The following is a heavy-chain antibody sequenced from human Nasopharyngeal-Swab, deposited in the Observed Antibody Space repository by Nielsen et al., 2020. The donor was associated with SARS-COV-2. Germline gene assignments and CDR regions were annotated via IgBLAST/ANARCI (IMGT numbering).Heavy chain of an antibody. J-gene: IGHJ4*02. CDR3: ATYSSGSYFYFDS. Sequence: SETLSLTCSVSGASMSGFYWSWIRQHPGKGLEWIGYIYPSGATYYNPSLKSRVTISVDTSRNQFALRLTSVTAADTAVYYCATYSSGSYFYFDSWGQGTLVTISS. V-gene: IGHV4-59*06. CDR1: GASMSGFY. D-gene: IGHD3-22*01. CDR2: IYPSGAT.